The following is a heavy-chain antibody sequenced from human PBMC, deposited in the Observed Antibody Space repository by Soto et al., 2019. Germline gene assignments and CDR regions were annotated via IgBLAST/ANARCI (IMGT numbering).Heavy chain of an antibody. D-gene: IGHD6-6*01. CDR1: GFTFSSYG. CDR2: IDSGGGT. V-gene: IGHV3-NL1*01. CDR3: ARGYTSSSLFDY. Sequence: GGSLRLSCAASGFTFSSYGMHWVRQAPGKGLEWVSIIDSGGGTFYADSVKGRFTISRDTSKNTLYLQMNSLRVDDTAVYYCARGYTSSSLFDYWGQGTLVTVSS. J-gene: IGHJ4*02.